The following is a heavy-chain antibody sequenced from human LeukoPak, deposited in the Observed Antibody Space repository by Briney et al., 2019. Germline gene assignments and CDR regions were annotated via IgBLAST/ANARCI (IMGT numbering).Heavy chain of an antibody. CDR3: ARVRLPYYYGSVKNVDAFDI. CDR2: ISSSGSTI. Sequence: PGGSLRLSCAASGFTFSSYEMNWVRQAPGKGLEWVSYISSSGSTIYYADSVKGRFTISRDNAKNSLYLQMNSLRAEDTAVYYCARVRLPYYYGSVKNVDAFDIWGQGTMVTVSS. CDR1: GFTFSSYE. J-gene: IGHJ3*02. D-gene: IGHD3-10*01. V-gene: IGHV3-48*03.